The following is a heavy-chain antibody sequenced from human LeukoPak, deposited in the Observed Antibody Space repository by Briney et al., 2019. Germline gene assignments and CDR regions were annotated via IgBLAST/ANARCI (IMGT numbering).Heavy chain of an antibody. CDR2: FGISGTI. CDR1: GFTVNTYD. J-gene: IGHJ4*02. Sequence: GGSLRLSCAASGFTVNTYDMHWVRQAPGEGPEWIAYFGISGTIYYADSVRGRFTISRDNATNSLFLQMNSLRVDDTAIYYCAGYGVYPYWGQGTPVTVSS. CDR3: AGYGVYPY. D-gene: IGHD4-17*01. V-gene: IGHV3-48*01.